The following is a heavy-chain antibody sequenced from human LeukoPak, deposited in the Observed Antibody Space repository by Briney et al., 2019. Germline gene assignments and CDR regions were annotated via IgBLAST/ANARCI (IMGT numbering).Heavy chain of an antibody. D-gene: IGHD2-15*01. V-gene: IGHV3-33*06. CDR3: AKGWSRARYHDAFDI. CDR1: GFTFSSYG. Sequence: GGSLRLSCAASGFTFSSYGMHWVRQAPGKGLEWVAVIWYDGSNKYYADSVKGRFTISRDNSKNTLYLQMNSLRAEDTAVYYCAKGWSRARYHDAFDIWGQGTMVTVSS. J-gene: IGHJ3*02. CDR2: IWYDGSNK.